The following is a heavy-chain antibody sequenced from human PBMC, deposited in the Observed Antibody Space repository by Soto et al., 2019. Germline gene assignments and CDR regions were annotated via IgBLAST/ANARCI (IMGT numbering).Heavy chain of an antibody. CDR1: GYTFTADY. V-gene: IGHV1-2*02. D-gene: IGHD6-25*01. Sequence: ASVKFSCKPSGYTFTADYIHWVLQAPGEGLERTGWGSTNGGGTKYAQKFQGRVTMTRDTSISTGYMELPTLRLYVTALYYCARGSGSSRFAYWGQGPLFTAS. CDR3: ARGSGSSRFAY. CDR2: GSTNGGGT. J-gene: IGHJ4*02.